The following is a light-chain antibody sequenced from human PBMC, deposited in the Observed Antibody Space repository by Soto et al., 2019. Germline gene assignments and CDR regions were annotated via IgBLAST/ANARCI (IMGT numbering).Light chain of an antibody. CDR2: AAS. J-gene: IGKJ1*01. CDR1: QNVDSNY. V-gene: IGKV3-20*01. Sequence: EIVLTQSTATLFLSPGEIATLSCSASQNVDSNYLAWYQQKPGQAPRIIIFAASGRATGIPDRFSGSGSGTDFTLTISRLEPEDFAVYYCQQYGYLSWTFGQGTKV. CDR3: QQYGYLSWT.